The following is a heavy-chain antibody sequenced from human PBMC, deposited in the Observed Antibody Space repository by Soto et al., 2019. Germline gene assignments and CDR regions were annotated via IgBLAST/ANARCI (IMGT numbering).Heavy chain of an antibody. J-gene: IGHJ4*02. CDR1: GGSISSYY. V-gene: IGHV4-4*07. D-gene: IGHD3-10*01. CDR3: AREGYYYGSGSYSHY. CDR2: IYTSGST. Sequence: SETLSLTCTVSGGSISSYYRSWIRQPAGKGLEWIGRIYTSGSTNYNPSLKSRVTMSVDTSKNQFSLKLSSVTAADTAVYYCAREGYYYGSGSYSHYWGQGTLVTVSS.